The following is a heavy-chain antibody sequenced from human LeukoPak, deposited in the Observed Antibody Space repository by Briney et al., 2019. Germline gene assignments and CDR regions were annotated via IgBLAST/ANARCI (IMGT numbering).Heavy chain of an antibody. CDR3: ARSRRFNYYYYMDV. J-gene: IGHJ6*03. Sequence: SETLSLTCTVSGGSISSYYWSWIRQPPGKGLEWIGNIYYSGSTNYNPSLKSRVTISVDTSKNQFSLKLSSVTAADTAVYYCARSRRFNYYYYMDVWGKGTTVTVSS. V-gene: IGHV4-59*01. CDR2: IYYSGST. D-gene: IGHD1-14*01. CDR1: GGSISSYY.